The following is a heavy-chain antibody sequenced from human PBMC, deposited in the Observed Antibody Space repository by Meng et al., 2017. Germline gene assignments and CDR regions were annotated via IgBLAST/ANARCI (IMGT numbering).Heavy chain of an antibody. CDR3: AREMATNYYGMDV. Sequence: GESLKISCAASGFTFSSYAMHWVRQAPGKGLEWVAVISYDGSNKYYADSVKGRFTISRDNSKNTLYLQMNSLRAEDTAVYYCAREMATNYYGMDVWGQGTTVTVS. J-gene: IGHJ6*02. CDR2: ISYDGSNK. CDR1: GFTFSSYA. V-gene: IGHV3-30*04. D-gene: IGHD5-24*01.